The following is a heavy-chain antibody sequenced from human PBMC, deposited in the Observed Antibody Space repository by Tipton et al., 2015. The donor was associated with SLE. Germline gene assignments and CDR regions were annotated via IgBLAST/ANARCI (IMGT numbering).Heavy chain of an antibody. CDR1: GESFSGYY. Sequence: TLSLTCAVYGESFSGYYWSWIRQPPGKGLEWIGEINDSGSTNYNPSLKSRVTISVDTSNNQFSLQLSSLTAADTAVYYCGRLWTDWTFDYWGQGTLVTVSS. J-gene: IGHJ4*02. CDR2: INDSGST. V-gene: IGHV4-34*01. D-gene: IGHD3/OR15-3a*01. CDR3: GRLWTDWTFDY.